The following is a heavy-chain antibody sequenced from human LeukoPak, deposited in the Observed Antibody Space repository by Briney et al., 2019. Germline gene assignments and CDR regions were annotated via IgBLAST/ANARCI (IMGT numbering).Heavy chain of an antibody. CDR1: GGTFSSYA. V-gene: IGHV1-69*04. Sequence: SVKVSCKASGGTFSSYAISWVRQAPGQGLEWMGRIILILGIANYAQKFQGRVTITADKSTSTAYMELSSLRSEDTAVYYCARDPGCSGGSCYSKWGQGTLVTVSS. CDR2: IILILGIA. D-gene: IGHD2-15*01. CDR3: ARDPGCSGGSCYSK. J-gene: IGHJ4*02.